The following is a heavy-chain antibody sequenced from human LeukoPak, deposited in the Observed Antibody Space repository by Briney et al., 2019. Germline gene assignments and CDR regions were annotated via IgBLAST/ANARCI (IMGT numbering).Heavy chain of an antibody. CDR3: WSGAVAGTGGY. Sequence: SETLSLTCAVYGGSFSGYYWSWIRQPPGKGLEWIGEINHSGSTNYNPSRKSRVTISVDTSKNQFALQLSSVAAADPARYLRWSGAVAGTGGYWGQGTLVTVSS. J-gene: IGHJ4*02. V-gene: IGHV4-34*03. CDR2: INHSGST. CDR1: GGSFSGYY. D-gene: IGHD6-19*01.